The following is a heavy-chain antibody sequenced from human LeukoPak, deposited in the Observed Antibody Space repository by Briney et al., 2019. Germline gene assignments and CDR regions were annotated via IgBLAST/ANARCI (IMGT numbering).Heavy chain of an antibody. J-gene: IGHJ6*03. Sequence: PSETLSLTCAVYGESFSGYFWSWVRQPPGKGLEWIGEIPQSGSTNYNPSLKSRVTISLDTSKNQFSLKLSTVTAADTAVYYCARGSPYYYYYYMDVWDKGTTVTVSS. CDR1: GESFSGYF. CDR3: ARGSPYYYYYYMDV. V-gene: IGHV4-34*01. CDR2: IPQSGST.